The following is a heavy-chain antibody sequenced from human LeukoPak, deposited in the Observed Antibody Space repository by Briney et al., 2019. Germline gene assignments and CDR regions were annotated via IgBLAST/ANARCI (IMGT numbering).Heavy chain of an antibody. J-gene: IGHJ6*03. D-gene: IGHD3-10*01. Sequence: PGGSLRLSCAASGFTVSSNYMSWVRQAPGKGLEWVSAISGSGGSTYYADSVKGRFTISRDNSKNTLYLQMNSLRAEDTAVYYCAKVLGFGELLSYYYYYYMDVWGKGTTVTVSS. CDR3: AKVLGFGELLSYYYYYYMDV. CDR2: ISGSGGST. V-gene: IGHV3-23*01. CDR1: GFTVSSNY.